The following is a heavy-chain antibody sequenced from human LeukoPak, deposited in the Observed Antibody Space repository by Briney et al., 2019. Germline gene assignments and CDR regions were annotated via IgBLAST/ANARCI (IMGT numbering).Heavy chain of an antibody. D-gene: IGHD5-18*01. J-gene: IGHJ4*02. CDR1: GFTFSSYS. CDR3: AKDEGTAMVTD. V-gene: IGHV3-21*04. CDR2: ISSSSSYI. Sequence: GRSLRLSCAASGFTFSSYSMNWVRQAPGKGLEWVSSISSSSSYIYYADSVKGRFTISRDNAKNSLYLQMNSLRAEDTAVYYCAKDEGTAMVTDWGQGTLVTVSS.